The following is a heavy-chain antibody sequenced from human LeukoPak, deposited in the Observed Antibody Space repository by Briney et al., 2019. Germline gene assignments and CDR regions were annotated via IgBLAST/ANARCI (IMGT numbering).Heavy chain of an antibody. J-gene: IGHJ3*02. V-gene: IGHV3-48*01. Sequence: GGSLRLSCAASGFTFSSYGMSWVRQAPGKGLEWVSYISSSSSTIYYADSVKGRFTISRDNAKNSLYLQMNSLRAEDTAVYYCARDVIGGDLDAFDIWGQGTMVTVSS. CDR2: ISSSSSTI. D-gene: IGHD3-10*01. CDR3: ARDVIGGDLDAFDI. CDR1: GFTFSSYG.